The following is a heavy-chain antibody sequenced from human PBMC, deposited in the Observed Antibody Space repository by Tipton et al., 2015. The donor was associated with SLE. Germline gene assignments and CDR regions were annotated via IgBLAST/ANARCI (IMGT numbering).Heavy chain of an antibody. CDR1: GGSFSGYY. Sequence: TLSLTCAVYGGSFSGYYWSWIRQPPGKGLEWIGEINHSGSTNYNPSLKSRVTISVDTSKNQFSLKLSSVTTADTAVYYCARVSSYYDSSGYPFSYWRQGTLVTVSS. D-gene: IGHD3-22*01. CDR3: ARVSSYYDSSGYPFSY. CDR2: INHSGST. J-gene: IGHJ4*02. V-gene: IGHV4-34*01.